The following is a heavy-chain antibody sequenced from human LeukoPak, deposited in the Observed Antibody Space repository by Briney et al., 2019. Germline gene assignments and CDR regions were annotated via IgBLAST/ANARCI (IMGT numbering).Heavy chain of an antibody. CDR3: ARLRRIRGVNSYYFGMDV. D-gene: IGHD3-10*01. J-gene: IGHJ6*02. Sequence: SETLSLTCTVSGGSISSYYWSWIRQPPGKGLEWSGYIYYSGTTNYNPSLKSRVTISIDTSKNQFSLKLSSVTAADTGVYYCARLRRIRGVNSYYFGMDVWGQGTTVTVSS. V-gene: IGHV4-59*08. CDR2: IYYSGTT. CDR1: GGSISSYY.